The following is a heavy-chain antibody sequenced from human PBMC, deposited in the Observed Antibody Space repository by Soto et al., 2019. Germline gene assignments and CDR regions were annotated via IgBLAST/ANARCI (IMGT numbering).Heavy chain of an antibody. CDR2: VYYTGST. CDR3: ARERYYGMDV. CDR1: DGSISGSY. J-gene: IGHJ6*02. Sequence: PSETLSLTCSVSDGSISGSYWSWIRQSPGKGLEWLGYVYYTGSTNYSPSLKSRVTISVDTSKNQFSLKLSSVTAADTAVYYCARERYYGMDVWGQGTTVTVSS. V-gene: IGHV4-59*01.